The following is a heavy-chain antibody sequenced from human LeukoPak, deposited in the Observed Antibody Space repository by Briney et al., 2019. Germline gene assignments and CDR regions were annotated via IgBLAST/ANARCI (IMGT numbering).Heavy chain of an antibody. CDR3: ARHDIVGAPVDY. D-gene: IGHD1-26*01. CDR1: GGSFSNYY. V-gene: IGHV4-34*01. CDR2: ITHHGRT. Sequence: SETLSLTCAIYGGSFSNYYYNWVRQPPGKGLEWIGEITHHGRTNYNPSLKSRVTISVDTSKNQFSLKLSSVTAADTAVYYCARHDIVGAPVDYWGQGTLVTVSS. J-gene: IGHJ4*02.